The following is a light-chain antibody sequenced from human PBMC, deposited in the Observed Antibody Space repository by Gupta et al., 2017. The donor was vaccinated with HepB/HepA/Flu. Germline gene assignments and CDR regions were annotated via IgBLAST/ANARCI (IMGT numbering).Light chain of an antibody. CDR2: GKN. J-gene: IGLJ2*01. CDR1: SLRSYY. CDR3: NSRDSSGNHVV. Sequence: SSELTPYPAVSVALGQPFRITCQGDSLRSYYASWYQQKPGQAPVLVIYGKNNRPSGIPDRFSGSSSGNTASLTITGAQAEDEADYYCNSRDSSGNHVVFGGGTKLTVL. V-gene: IGLV3-19*01.